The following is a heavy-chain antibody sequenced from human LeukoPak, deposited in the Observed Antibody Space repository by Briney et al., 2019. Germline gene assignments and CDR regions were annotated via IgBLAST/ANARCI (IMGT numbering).Heavy chain of an antibody. D-gene: IGHD3-10*01. CDR2: ISDSGDDT. J-gene: IGHJ4*02. CDR1: GFTVSSNY. Sequence: PGGSLRLSCEASGFTVSSNYMSWVRQAPGKGLEWVSSISDSGDDTYYADSVQGRFTISRDNSKNTVYLQMNSLRAEDTAVYYCTRDHLINQAPPGFWGQGTLVTVSS. CDR3: TRDHLINQAPPGF. V-gene: IGHV3-53*01.